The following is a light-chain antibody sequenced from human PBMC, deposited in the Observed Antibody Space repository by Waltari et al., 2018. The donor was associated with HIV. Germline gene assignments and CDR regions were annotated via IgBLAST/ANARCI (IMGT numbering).Light chain of an antibody. J-gene: IGLJ3*02. Sequence: SVLTQPPSVSGTPGPRSTVSCSGSGPNIGTNYAYWYQQLPGAAPKLLVYRTSQRPSGVPDRFSGSKSGTSASLAISGLRSEDEADYHCASWDDRVSGWVFGGGTKLTVL. CDR3: ASWDDRVSGWV. V-gene: IGLV1-47*01. CDR1: GPNIGTNY. CDR2: RTS.